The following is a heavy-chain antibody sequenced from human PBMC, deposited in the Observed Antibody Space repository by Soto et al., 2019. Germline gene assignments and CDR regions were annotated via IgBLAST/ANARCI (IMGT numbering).Heavy chain of an antibody. CDR2: ISYDGINK. V-gene: IGHV3-30*03. Sequence: QVQLVESGGGVVQPGRSLRLSCAASGFTFSSYGMHWVRQAPGKGLEWVAVISYDGINKYYADSVKGRFTISRDNSKNTLYLQRNSLRAEDTAVYYCATSVYNWNDGFFDYWGQGTLVTVSS. CDR1: GFTFSSYG. CDR3: ATSVYNWNDGFFDY. D-gene: IGHD1-1*01. J-gene: IGHJ4*02.